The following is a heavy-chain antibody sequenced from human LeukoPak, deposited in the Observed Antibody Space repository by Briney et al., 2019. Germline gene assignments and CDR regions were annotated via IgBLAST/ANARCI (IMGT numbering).Heavy chain of an antibody. Sequence: PGGSLRLSCAASGFTFSDYYMSWIRQAPGKGLEWVSYISSSGVTKYYADSVKGRFTISRDNSKNTLYLQMNSLRAEDTAVYYCAKDFAVPAGYYYGMDVWGQGTTVTVSS. D-gene: IGHD2-2*01. CDR1: GFTFSDYY. V-gene: IGHV3-11*01. J-gene: IGHJ6*02. CDR2: ISSSGVTK. CDR3: AKDFAVPAGYYYGMDV.